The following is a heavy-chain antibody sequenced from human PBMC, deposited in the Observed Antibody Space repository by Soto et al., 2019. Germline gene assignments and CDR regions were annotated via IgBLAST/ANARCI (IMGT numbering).Heavy chain of an antibody. D-gene: IGHD7-27*01. CDR1: GGSINNHY. CDR3: ARANWYSEY. CDR2: IYYTGST. J-gene: IGHJ4*02. V-gene: IGHV4-59*11. Sequence: QVHLQESGPGLVKPSETLSLTCTVSGGSINNHYWSWIRQPPEKGLEWIGYIYYTGSTNYNHSLKSRVTMSVDTSKNQFSLNLTSLTAADTAIYYCARANWYSEYWGQGTLVTVSS.